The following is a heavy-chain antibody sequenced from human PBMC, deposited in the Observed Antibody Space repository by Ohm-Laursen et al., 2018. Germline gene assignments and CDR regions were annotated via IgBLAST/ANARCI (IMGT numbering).Heavy chain of an antibody. CDR2: MYYSGST. CDR1: GGSISNYY. Sequence: TLSLTCTVSGGSISNYYWSWIRQPPGKGLEWIGYMYYSGSTNYNPSLKSRVTLSIDTSKNQFSLMLSSVTAADTAVYYCARGGNSDGSNYYAMDVWGQGTTVTVSS. J-gene: IGHJ6*02. D-gene: IGHD5-18*01. V-gene: IGHV4-59*01. CDR3: ARGGNSDGSNYYAMDV.